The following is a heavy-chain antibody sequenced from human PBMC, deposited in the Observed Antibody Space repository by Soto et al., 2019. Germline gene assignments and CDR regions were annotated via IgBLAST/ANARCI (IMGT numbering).Heavy chain of an antibody. CDR1: GGSFSGYY. CDR3: ARRGYSYGKHIDY. Sequence: PSETLSLTCAVYGGSFSGYYWSWIRQPPGKGLEWIGEINHSGSTNYNPSLKSRVTISVDTSKNQFSLKLSFVTAADTAVYYCARRGYSYGKHIDYWGQGTLVTVSS. V-gene: IGHV4-34*01. D-gene: IGHD5-18*01. J-gene: IGHJ4*02. CDR2: INHSGST.